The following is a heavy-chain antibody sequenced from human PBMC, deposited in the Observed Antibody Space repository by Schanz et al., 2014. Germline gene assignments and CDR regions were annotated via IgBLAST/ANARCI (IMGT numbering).Heavy chain of an antibody. V-gene: IGHV4-4*07. J-gene: IGHJ4*02. CDR2: IFTSGST. CDR3: ARDLEGFDY. D-gene: IGHD1-1*01. CDR1: GGSISSYY. Sequence: QVQLRESGPGLVKPSKTLSLTCTVSGGSISSYYWSWIRQPAGKGLEWIGRIFTSGSTDYNPSLKSRVTMSADSSKNQFPLNLSSVTAADTAVYYCARDLEGFDYWGQGTLVTVSS.